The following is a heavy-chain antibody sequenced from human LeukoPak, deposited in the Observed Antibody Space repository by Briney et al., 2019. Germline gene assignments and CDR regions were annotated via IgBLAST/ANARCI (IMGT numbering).Heavy chain of an antibody. CDR2: ISYDGSNK. Sequence: GGSLRLSCAASGFTFSSYAMHWVRQAPGKGLEWVAVISYDGSNKYYADSVKGRFTISRDNSKNTLYLQMNSLRAEDTAVYYCARDDSGSYLNYGMDVWGQGTTVTVSS. CDR3: ARDDSGSYLNYGMDV. J-gene: IGHJ6*02. D-gene: IGHD1-26*01. CDR1: GFTFSSYA. V-gene: IGHV3-30-3*01.